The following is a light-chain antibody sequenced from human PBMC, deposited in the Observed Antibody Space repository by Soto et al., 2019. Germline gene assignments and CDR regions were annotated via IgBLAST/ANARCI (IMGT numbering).Light chain of an antibody. CDR2: VSS. J-gene: IGKJ4*01. CDR3: LRYTRLPHT. V-gene: IGKV3-15*01. Sequence: EIVMTQSPATLSVSPGERATLSCRASQSVNSNLAWYQQKPGQAPRLLIYVSSTRATGIPDRFSGSGSGTEFTLTSSSLQTEDFPVYYCLRYTRLPHTFGGGTKVEI. CDR1: QSVNSN.